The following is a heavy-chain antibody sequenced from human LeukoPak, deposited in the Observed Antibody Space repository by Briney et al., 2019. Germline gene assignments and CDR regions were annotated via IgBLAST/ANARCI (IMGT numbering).Heavy chain of an antibody. J-gene: IGHJ3*02. V-gene: IGHV3-48*03. CDR1: GFTFSSYE. CDR3: ARDPRGGSYRVAFDI. CDR2: ISSSGSTI. D-gene: IGHD1-26*01. Sequence: GGSLRLSCAASGFTFSSYEMNWVRQAPGKGLEWVSYISSSGSTIYYADSVKGRFTISRDNAKNSLYLQMNSLRAEDTAVYYCARDPRGGSYRVAFDIWGQGTMVTVSS.